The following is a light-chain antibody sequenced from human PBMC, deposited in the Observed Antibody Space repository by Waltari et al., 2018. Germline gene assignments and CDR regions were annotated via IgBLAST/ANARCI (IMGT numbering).Light chain of an antibody. Sequence: DIVMTQSPDSLSVSLGERATINCKSGQSLLYSSNNKNYLAWYPQKPGQPPRLLISWASPRESGVPDRFSGSGSGTDFTLTISSLQAEDVAIYYCQQYYRMPYTFGQETKLEIK. J-gene: IGKJ2*01. CDR2: WAS. V-gene: IGKV4-1*01. CDR1: QSLLYSSNNKNY. CDR3: QQYYRMPYT.